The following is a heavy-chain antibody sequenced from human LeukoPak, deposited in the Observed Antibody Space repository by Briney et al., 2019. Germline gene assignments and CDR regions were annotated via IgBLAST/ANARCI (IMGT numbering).Heavy chain of an antibody. J-gene: IGHJ4*02. CDR1: GFTFRSYG. CDR2: IRNDGSDK. V-gene: IGHV3-30*02. CDR3: VQDKGWGFGY. Sequence: PGGSLRLSCAASGFTFRSYGMHWVRRTPGKGLEWVTFIRNDGSDKYYADSVKGRFTISRDDSKNTQSLQMNNLRVEDTAVYHCVQDKGWGFGYWGQGTQVTVSS. D-gene: IGHD7-27*01.